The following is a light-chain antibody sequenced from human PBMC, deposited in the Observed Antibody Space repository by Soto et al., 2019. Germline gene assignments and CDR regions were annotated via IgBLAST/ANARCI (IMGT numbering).Light chain of an antibody. CDR3: AQYMSGATT. Sequence: VTTGDSTIRSASRGERVSISVVAGQSVSSNLAWYQQKPGQAPRLLIYGASTRATGIPARFCGSGSGTEFTPMVRRLQSKDFSVYSCAQYMSGATTLGQGTRLEIK. CDR2: GAS. CDR1: QSVSSN. J-gene: IGKJ5*01. V-gene: IGKV3-15*01.